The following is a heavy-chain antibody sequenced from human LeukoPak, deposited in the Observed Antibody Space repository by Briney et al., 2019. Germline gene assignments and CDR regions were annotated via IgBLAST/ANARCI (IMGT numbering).Heavy chain of an antibody. J-gene: IGHJ6*02. CDR3: AITYDDCGAYYYYYGMDV. Sequence: ASVKVSCKASGYTFTGYYMHWVRQAPGQGLEWMGWINPNSGGTNYAQKFQGRVTMTRDTSISTAYMELSRLRSDDTAVYYCAITYDDCGAYYYYYGMDVWGQGTTVTVSS. D-gene: IGHD4/OR15-4a*01. CDR2: INPNSGGT. CDR1: GYTFTGYY. V-gene: IGHV1-2*02.